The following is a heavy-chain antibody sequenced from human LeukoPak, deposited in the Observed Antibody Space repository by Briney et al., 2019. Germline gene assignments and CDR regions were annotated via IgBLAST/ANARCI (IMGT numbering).Heavy chain of an antibody. V-gene: IGHV1-46*01. D-gene: IGHD4-23*01. J-gene: IGHJ4*02. CDR3: ARESGGGNSASAFDY. Sequence: ASVKVSCKASGYTFTSYYMHWVRQAPGQGLEWMGIINPSGGSTSYAQKFQGRVTMTRDTSTSTVYMELSSLRSEDTAVYYCARESGGGNSASAFDYWGQGTLVTVSS. CDR2: INPSGGST. CDR1: GYTFTSYY.